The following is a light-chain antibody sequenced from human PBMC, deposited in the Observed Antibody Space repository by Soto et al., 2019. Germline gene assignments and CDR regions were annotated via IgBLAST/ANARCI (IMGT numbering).Light chain of an antibody. CDR2: LGS. V-gene: IGKV2-28*01. CDR1: QSLLHTNGYNY. CDR3: MQALQTPYT. J-gene: IGKJ2*01. Sequence: DIVMTQSPLSLSVTPGEPASISCRSSQSLLHTNGYNYFDWYLQKPGQSPQLLVYLGSNRASGVPDRFSGSGSGTDFTLKISRVEAEDVGVYYCMQALQTPYTFGQGTKLQIK.